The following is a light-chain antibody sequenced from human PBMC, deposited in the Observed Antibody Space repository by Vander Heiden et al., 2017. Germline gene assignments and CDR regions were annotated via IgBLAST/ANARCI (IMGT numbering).Light chain of an antibody. V-gene: IGKV3-20*01. CDR2: DAS. CDR3: QQDGYSPRT. J-gene: IGKJ2*01. CDR1: QSVGNNY. Sequence: EVVLMQSPGTLSLSPGERATLSCRASQSVGNNYLAWYQQKPGQAPRLLIYDASTRATGIADRFSGSGSGTDFTLTISRLEPEDFAVYYCQQDGYSPRTFGQGTKLEIK.